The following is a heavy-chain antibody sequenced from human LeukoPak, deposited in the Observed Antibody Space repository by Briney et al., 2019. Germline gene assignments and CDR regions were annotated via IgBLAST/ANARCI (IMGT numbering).Heavy chain of an antibody. CDR1: GLTFNNYA. Sequence: GGSLRLSCAVSGLTFNNYAMSWVRQAPGKGLEWVSGISGRGASKYYADSVKGRFTISRDNSKNTLYLQMNSLRAEDTAVYYCAKDRYRRYYYDSSGYYLDYWSQGTLVTVSS. CDR3: AKDRYRRYYYDSSGYYLDY. J-gene: IGHJ4*02. D-gene: IGHD3-22*01. V-gene: IGHV3-23*01. CDR2: ISGRGASK.